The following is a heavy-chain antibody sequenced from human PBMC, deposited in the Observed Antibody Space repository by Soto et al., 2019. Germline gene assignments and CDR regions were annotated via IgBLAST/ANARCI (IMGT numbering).Heavy chain of an antibody. D-gene: IGHD4-17*01. Sequence: QVQLVESGGGVVQPGRSLRLSCAASGFTFSSYAMHWVRQAPGKGLEWVAVISYDGSNKYYADSVKGRFTISRDNSKNRLYLQMNSLSAEDTVVYYCARGSRDYYGGNDPGGVDLWGRVTLVTVSS. CDR3: ARGSRDYYGGNDPGGVDL. CDR1: GFTFSSYA. V-gene: IGHV3-30-3*01. CDR2: ISYDGSNK. J-gene: IGHJ2*01.